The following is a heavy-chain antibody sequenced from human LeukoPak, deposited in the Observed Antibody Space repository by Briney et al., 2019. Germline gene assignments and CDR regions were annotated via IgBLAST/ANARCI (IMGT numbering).Heavy chain of an antibody. V-gene: IGHV4-4*07. CDR1: GGSITNYY. J-gene: IGHJ6*04. Sequence: SETLSLTCTISGGSITNYYWNWIRQPAGKELEWIGRKSVSGHTNYRSSLESRVTMSVDTSKNQFSLRLTSVTTADTAVYYCVRVSRIDYGGNPEGDVWGKGITVIVSS. CDR2: KSVSGHT. D-gene: IGHD4-23*01. CDR3: VRVSRIDYGGNPEGDV.